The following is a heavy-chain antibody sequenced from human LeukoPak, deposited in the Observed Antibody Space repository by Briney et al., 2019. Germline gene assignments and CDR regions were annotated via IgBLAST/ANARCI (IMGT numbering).Heavy chain of an antibody. Sequence: PSETLSLTCTVSGGSIGTSAYYWHWIRQHPGKGLEWIGFISDSGSTLYNPSLKSRVTISSDTSKNQFSLKLTSVTAADMAVYYCARGRYSYGWNDSWGQGTLVTVSP. CDR3: ARGRYSYGWNDS. CDR2: ISDSGST. CDR1: GGSIGTSAYY. J-gene: IGHJ5*01. D-gene: IGHD3-16*02. V-gene: IGHV4-31*03.